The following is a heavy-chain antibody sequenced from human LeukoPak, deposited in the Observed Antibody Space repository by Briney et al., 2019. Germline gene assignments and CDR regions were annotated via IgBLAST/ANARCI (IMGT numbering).Heavy chain of an antibody. J-gene: IGHJ4*02. CDR2: IYYSGST. CDR3: AGEYYYDSSGYGFDY. CDR1: GGSISSYY. V-gene: IGHV4-59*01. Sequence: PSETLSLTCTVSGGSISSYYWSWIRQPPGKGLEWIGYIYYSGSTNYNPSLKSRVTISVDTSKNQFSLKLSSVTAADTAVYYCAGEYYYDSSGYGFDYWGQGTLVTVSS. D-gene: IGHD3-22*01.